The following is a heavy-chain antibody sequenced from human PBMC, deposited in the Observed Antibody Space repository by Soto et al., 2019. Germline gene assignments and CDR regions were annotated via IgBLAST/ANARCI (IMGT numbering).Heavy chain of an antibody. J-gene: IGHJ5*02. D-gene: IGHD3-10*01. CDR3: ATMASFGSLNWFDP. CDR2: MNPGSGAT. CDR1: GYSFTNND. V-gene: IGHV1-8*01. Sequence: ASVKVSCKASGYSFTNNDVSWVRQAAGQGLEWMGWMNPGSGATGYAQKFQGRVTMTRDTSTATAYMELSSLRSDDSAIYYCATMASFGSLNWFDPWGQGTLVTVSS.